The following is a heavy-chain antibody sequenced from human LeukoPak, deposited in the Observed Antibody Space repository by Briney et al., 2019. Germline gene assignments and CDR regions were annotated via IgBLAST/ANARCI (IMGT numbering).Heavy chain of an antibody. CDR1: GFTFSSYA. Sequence: GGSLRLSCAASGFTFSSYAMSWVRHAPGKGLEWVSVISGSAGSTSYADSVKGRFTISRGNSKNTLYLQMSSLRAEDTAVYYCARVVYGDYYSDFDYWGQGTLVTVSS. CDR3: ARVVYGDYYSDFDY. V-gene: IGHV3-23*01. D-gene: IGHD4-17*01. J-gene: IGHJ4*02. CDR2: ISGSAGST.